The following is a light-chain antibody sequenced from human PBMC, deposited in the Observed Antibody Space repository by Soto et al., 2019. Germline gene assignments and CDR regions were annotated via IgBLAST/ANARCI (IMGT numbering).Light chain of an antibody. CDR3: SSYTSRISYV. J-gene: IGLJ1*01. V-gene: IGLV2-14*01. CDR1: SSDVGVYNY. Sequence: QSALTQPASVSGSPGQSITISCTGTSSDVGVYNYVSWYQQHPGKAPKLMIYEVSNRPSGVSNRFSGSKSGNTASLTISGLQAEDEADYYCSSYTSRISYVFGTGTKLPS. CDR2: EVS.